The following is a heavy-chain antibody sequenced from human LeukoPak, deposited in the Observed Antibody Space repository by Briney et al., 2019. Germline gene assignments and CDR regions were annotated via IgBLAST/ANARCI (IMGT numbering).Heavy chain of an antibody. V-gene: IGHV3-53*01. CDR1: GFDVNDNF. Sequence: GGSLRLSCVASGFDVNDNFMLWVRQAPGQGLEWISIVYASGGAFHSESVKGRFSAFRDTSKNTIFLQMNNLRAADTAMYYCVRRHDYWGQGTLVTVSS. CDR2: VYASGGA. CDR3: VRRHDY. J-gene: IGHJ4*02.